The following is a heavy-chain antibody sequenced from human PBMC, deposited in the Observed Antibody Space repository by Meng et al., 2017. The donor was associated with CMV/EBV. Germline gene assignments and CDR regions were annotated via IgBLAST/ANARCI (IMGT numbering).Heavy chain of an antibody. CDR3: ARSKTYYDILTGLY. V-gene: IGHV3-30-3*01. CDR1: GFTLSSYA. CDR2: ISCDGSNK. Sequence: GESLKISCAASGFTLSSYAMHWVRQAPGKGLEWVAVISCDGSNKYYADSVKGRFTISRDNSKNTLYLQMNSLRAEDTAVYYCARSKTYYDILTGLYWGQGTLVTVSS. D-gene: IGHD3-9*01. J-gene: IGHJ4*02.